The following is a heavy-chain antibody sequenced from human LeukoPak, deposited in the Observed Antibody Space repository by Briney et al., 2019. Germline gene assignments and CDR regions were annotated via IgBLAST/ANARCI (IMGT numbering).Heavy chain of an antibody. CDR2: IYYSGST. CDR1: GGSISSGGYY. CDR3: AIVVGATIWY. Sequence: SVTLSLTCTVSGGSISSGGYYWSWIRQHPGKGLEWIGYIYYSGSTYYNPSLKSRVTISVDTSKNQFSLKLSSVTAADTAVYYRAIVVGATIWYWGQGTLVTVSS. J-gene: IGHJ4*02. V-gene: IGHV4-31*03. D-gene: IGHD1-26*01.